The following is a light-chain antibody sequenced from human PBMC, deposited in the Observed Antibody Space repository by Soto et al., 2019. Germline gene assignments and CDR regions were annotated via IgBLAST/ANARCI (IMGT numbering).Light chain of an antibody. Sequence: ETVVTRSAVILLVSPGDTATLSRMARQSGSILLAWYQQKPGQAPRLLIHGATKRATGIPARFSGSGSGTEFTLTISSLQSEDFAVYYCKQYNNWPRTFGQGTKVDIK. V-gene: IGKV3-15*01. CDR3: KQYNNWPRT. J-gene: IGKJ1*01. CDR1: QSGSIL. CDR2: GAT.